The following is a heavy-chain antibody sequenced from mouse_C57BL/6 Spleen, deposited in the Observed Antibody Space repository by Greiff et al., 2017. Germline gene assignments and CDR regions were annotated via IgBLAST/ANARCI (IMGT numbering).Heavy chain of an antibody. V-gene: IGHV1-69*01. CDR3: ARLDY. J-gene: IGHJ4*01. CDR2: IDPSDSYS. CDR1: GYTFTSYW. Sequence: VQLQQPGAELVMPWASVKLSCTASGYTFTSYWMHWVQQRPGQGLEWIGEIDPSDSYSNYNQKFTGNSTLTVDKPSSTAYMQLSSLTSEDSAVYYCARLDYWGQGTSVTVSS.